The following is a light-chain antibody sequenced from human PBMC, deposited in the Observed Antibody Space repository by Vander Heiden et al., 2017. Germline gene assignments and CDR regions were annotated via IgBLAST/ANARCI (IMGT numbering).Light chain of an antibody. CDR3: QQLNSYPLT. CDR1: QAVGNF. CDR2: AAS. Sequence: DIQLTQSPSFVSASVGDRVTITCRASQAVGNFLAWYRQKPGNAPELLIHAASTLHSGVPSRLSGSGFATDFTLTISSLQPEDFANYYCQQLNSYPLTFGGGTKVEI. V-gene: IGKV1-9*01. J-gene: IGKJ4*01.